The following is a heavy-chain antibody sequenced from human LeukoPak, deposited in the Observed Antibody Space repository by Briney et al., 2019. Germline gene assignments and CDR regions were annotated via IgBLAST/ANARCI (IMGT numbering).Heavy chain of an antibody. CDR1: GFTSSGHW. D-gene: IGHD4-17*01. Sequence: GGSLRLSCAAAGFTSSGHWMSWVRQAPGKGLVWVSRIFSDGSGPTYVDSVKGRFTISRDNAKNTVYLQMNSLRAEDTAVYYCTRSREYGALFDYWGQGTLVTVSS. CDR3: TRSREYGALFDY. CDR2: IFSDGSGP. J-gene: IGHJ4*02. V-gene: IGHV3-74*01.